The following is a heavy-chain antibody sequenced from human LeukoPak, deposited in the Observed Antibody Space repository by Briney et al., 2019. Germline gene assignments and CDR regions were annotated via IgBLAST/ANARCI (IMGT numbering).Heavy chain of an antibody. D-gene: IGHD3-9*01. Sequence: GGSLRLSCAASGFTFSSYGMHWVRQAPGKGLEWVAFIRYDGTNKYHADSVKGRFTISRDNSKNTLFLQMSSLRAEDTAVYYCAKDRDWASSVGTDFEYWGQGTLVTVSS. J-gene: IGHJ4*02. V-gene: IGHV3-30*02. CDR1: GFTFSSYG. CDR2: IRYDGTNK. CDR3: AKDRDWASSVGTDFEY.